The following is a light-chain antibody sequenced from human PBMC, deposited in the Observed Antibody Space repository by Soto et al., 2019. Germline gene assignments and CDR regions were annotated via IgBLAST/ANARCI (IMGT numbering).Light chain of an antibody. Sequence: QSVLTQPASVYGSPGQSIAISCTGTSSDVGGYNCVSWYQQHPGKAPKLVIYDVNNRPSGVSNRFSGSKSGNTASLTISGLQAEDEADYYCSSYTSSSTYVFGTGTKSPS. J-gene: IGLJ1*01. V-gene: IGLV2-14*01. CDR1: SSDVGGYNC. CDR3: SSYTSSSTYV. CDR2: DVN.